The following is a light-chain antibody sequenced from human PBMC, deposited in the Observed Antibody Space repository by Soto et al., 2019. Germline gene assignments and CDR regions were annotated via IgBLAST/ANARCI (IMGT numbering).Light chain of an antibody. V-gene: IGKV3-15*01. CDR1: QTVNRK. J-gene: IGKJ1*01. CDR2: GAS. CDR3: QQYSNWPLT. Sequence: EIVITQSPATVSVSQGERASLACRASQTVNRKMAWYQHKPGQGPRLLIYGASTRATGIPARFSGSGSGTECTLTISSLQLEDLAVYWCQQYSNWPLTFGQGTTVEL.